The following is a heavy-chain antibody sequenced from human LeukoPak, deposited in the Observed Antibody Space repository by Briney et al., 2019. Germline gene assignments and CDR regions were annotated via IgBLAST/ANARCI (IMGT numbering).Heavy chain of an antibody. CDR3: ARVGDLFGAHRVRGLPPDYYYMDV. CDR2: INHSGST. D-gene: IGHD3-10*01. CDR1: GGSFSGYY. Sequence: SETLSLTCAVYGGSFSGYYWSWIRQPPGKGLEWIGEINHSGSTNYNPSLKSRVTISVDTSKNQFSLKLSSVTAADTAVYYCARVGDLFGAHRVRGLPPDYYYMDVWGKGTTVTVSS. J-gene: IGHJ6*03. V-gene: IGHV4-34*01.